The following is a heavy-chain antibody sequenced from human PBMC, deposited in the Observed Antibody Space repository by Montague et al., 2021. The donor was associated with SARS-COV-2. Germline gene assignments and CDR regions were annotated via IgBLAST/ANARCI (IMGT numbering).Heavy chain of an antibody. Sequence: SETLSLTCAVYGGSFSGYYWSWIRQPPGKGLEWIGEISHSGVTTYNPSLNSRVTISVDTSKNQFSLNLTSMTAADTAVYCCARGSGITVIVLEDYHFDYWGQGALVTVSS. CDR3: ARGSGITVIVLEDYHFDY. J-gene: IGHJ4*02. CDR2: ISHSGVT. D-gene: IGHD3-22*01. CDR1: GGSFSGYY. V-gene: IGHV4-34*01.